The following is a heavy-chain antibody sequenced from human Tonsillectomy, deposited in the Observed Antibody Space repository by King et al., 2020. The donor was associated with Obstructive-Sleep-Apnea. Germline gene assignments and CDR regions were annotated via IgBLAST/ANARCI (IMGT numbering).Heavy chain of an antibody. CDR2: IFSTDEN. V-gene: IGHV2-26*01. CDR1: GFSLSNARMG. D-gene: IGHD6-6*01. Sequence: TLKESGPVLVKPTETLTLTCTVSGFSLSNARMGVSWIRQPPGKALEWLAHIFSTDENSYSSSLRSRLTISKDTSTSQVVLTMTNMDPLDTGTYYCARIDSPFYSSSPNVDYWGQGTLVTVSS. J-gene: IGHJ4*02. CDR3: ARIDSPFYSSSPNVDY.